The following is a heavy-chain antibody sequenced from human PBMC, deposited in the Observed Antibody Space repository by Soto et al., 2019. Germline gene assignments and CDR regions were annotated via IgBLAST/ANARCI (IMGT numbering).Heavy chain of an antibody. J-gene: IGHJ5*02. V-gene: IGHV4-34*01. Sequence: SETLSLTCAVYGGSFSGYYWSWIRQPPGKGLEWIGEINHSGSTNYNPSLKSRVTISADTSKNQFSLKLTSVTAADTAVYYCAKVTFETTGWFDPWGHGTLVTVSS. D-gene: IGHD4-17*01. CDR2: INHSGST. CDR1: GGSFSGYY. CDR3: AKVTFETTGWFDP.